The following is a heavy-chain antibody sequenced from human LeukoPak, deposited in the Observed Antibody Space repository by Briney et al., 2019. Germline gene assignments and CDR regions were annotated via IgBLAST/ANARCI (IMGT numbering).Heavy chain of an antibody. V-gene: IGHV3-66*01. CDR3: ARFSAGTLGFDY. CDR1: GFTVSGNY. CDR2: IYSGGST. Sequence: GGSLRLSCAASGFTVSGNYMSWVRQAPGKGLEWVSLIYSGGSTYYADSVQGRFTISRDNSKNTLYLQMNSLRAEDTAVYYCARFSAGTLGFDYWGQGTLVTVSS. D-gene: IGHD6-19*01. J-gene: IGHJ4*02.